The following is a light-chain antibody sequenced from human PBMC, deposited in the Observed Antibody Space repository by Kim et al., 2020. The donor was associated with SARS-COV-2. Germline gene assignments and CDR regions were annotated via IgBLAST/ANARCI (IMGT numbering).Light chain of an antibody. CDR2: VGTGGIVG. J-gene: IGLJ1*01. V-gene: IGLV9-49*01. CDR3: GADHGSGSNFGPSYV. Sequence: ELTQPPSASASLGASVTLTCTLSSGYSNYKVDWYQQRPGKGPRFVMRVGTGGIVGSKGDGIPDRFSVLGSGLNRYLTIKNIQEEDESDYHCGADHGSGSNFGPSYVFGTGTKVTVL. CDR1: SGYSNYK.